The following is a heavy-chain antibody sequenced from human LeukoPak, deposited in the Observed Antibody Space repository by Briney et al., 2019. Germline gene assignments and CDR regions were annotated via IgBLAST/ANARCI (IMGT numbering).Heavy chain of an antibody. D-gene: IGHD3-10*01. J-gene: IGHJ4*02. V-gene: IGHV4-31*03. Sequence: SETLSLTCTVSGGSISSGGYYWSWIRQHPGKGLEWIGYIYYSGSTYYNPSLKSRVTISVDTSKNQFSLKLSSVTAADTAVYYCARQYYYGSETTDWGQGTLVTVSS. CDR1: GGSISSGGYY. CDR2: IYYSGST. CDR3: ARQYYYGSETTD.